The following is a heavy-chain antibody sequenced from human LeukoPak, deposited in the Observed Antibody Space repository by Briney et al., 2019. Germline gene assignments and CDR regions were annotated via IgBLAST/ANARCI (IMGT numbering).Heavy chain of an antibody. Sequence: PSETLSLTCTVSGGSISSYYWSGIRQPPGKGLEWIGYIYYSGSTNYNPSLKSRVTISVDTSKNQFSLKLSSVTAADTAVYYCARDSYSSGWPYYYYGMDVWGQGTTVTVSS. CDR3: ARDSYSSGWPYYYYGMDV. D-gene: IGHD6-19*01. CDR1: GGSISSYY. J-gene: IGHJ6*02. V-gene: IGHV4-59*01. CDR2: IYYSGST.